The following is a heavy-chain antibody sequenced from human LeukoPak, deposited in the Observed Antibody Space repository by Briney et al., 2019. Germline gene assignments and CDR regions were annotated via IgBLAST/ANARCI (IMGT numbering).Heavy chain of an antibody. V-gene: IGHV6-1*01. J-gene: IGHJ3*02. D-gene: IGHD6-19*01. Sequence: SQTLSLTCVISGDSVSSNSATWNWIRQSPSRGLEWLGITYYRPKWYNDYVVSMKSRITINPDTSKNQFSLHLNSVTPEDTAVYYCARDPAYSSGWTRNAFDIWGQGTMVTVSS. CDR1: GDSVSSNSAT. CDR2: TYYRPKWYN. CDR3: ARDPAYSSGWTRNAFDI.